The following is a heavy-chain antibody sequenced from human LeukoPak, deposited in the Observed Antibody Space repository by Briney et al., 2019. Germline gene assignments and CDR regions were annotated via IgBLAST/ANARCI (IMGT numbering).Heavy chain of an antibody. CDR1: DYTFTSYG. V-gene: IGHV1-18*01. J-gene: IGHJ5*02. D-gene: IGHD3-9*01. CDR2: ISAYNGNT. Sequence: GASVKVSCKASDYTFTSYGFSWVRQAPGQGLEWMGWISAYNGNTNYAQKLQGRVTMTTDTSTSTAYMELRSLRSDDTAVYYCARATYYDILTGLYWFDPWGQGTLVTVSS. CDR3: ARATYYDILTGLYWFDP.